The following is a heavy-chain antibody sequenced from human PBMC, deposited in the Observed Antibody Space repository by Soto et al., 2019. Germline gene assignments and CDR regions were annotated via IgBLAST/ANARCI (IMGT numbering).Heavy chain of an antibody. J-gene: IGHJ6*02. CDR2: INPNSGGT. CDR1: GYTFTGYY. D-gene: IGHD2-15*01. CDR3: ARDDVVVVAATLLHYYYGMDV. V-gene: IGHV1-2*02. Sequence: ASVKVSCKASGYTFTGYYMHWVRQAPGQGLEWMGWINPNSGGTNYAQKFRGRVTMTRDTSISTAYMELSRLRSDDTAVYYCARDDVVVVAATLLHYYYGMDVWGQGTTVTVSS.